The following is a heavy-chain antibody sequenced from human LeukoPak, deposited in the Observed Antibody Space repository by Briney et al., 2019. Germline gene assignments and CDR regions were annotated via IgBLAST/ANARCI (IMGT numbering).Heavy chain of an antibody. CDR1: GFTFSTYA. Sequence: GGSLRLSCAASGFTFSTYAMSWVRQAPGKGLEWVSAIGDTTYYADSVKGRFTISRDNSKNTLYLQMNNLRAEDAAIYYCAKAYAFVGANYFDYWGQGTLVTVSS. CDR2: IGDTT. V-gene: IGHV3-23*01. CDR3: AKAYAFVGANYFDY. J-gene: IGHJ4*02. D-gene: IGHD1-26*01.